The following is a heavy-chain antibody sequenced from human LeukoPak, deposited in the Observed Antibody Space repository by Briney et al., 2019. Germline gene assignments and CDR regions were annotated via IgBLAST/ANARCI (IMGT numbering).Heavy chain of an antibody. J-gene: IGHJ4*02. CDR2: IYYSGST. V-gene: IGHV4-59*01. Sequence: SETLSLTCTVSGGSISSYYWSWIRQPPGKGLEWIGYIYYSGSTNYNPSLKSRVTISVDTSKNQFSLKLSSVTAADTAVYYCARDRAYFDYWGQGTMVTVSS. CDR3: ARDRAYFDY. CDR1: GGSISSYY.